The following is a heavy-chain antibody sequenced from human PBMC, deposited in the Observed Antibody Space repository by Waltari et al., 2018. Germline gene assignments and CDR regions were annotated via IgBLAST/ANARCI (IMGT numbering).Heavy chain of an antibody. J-gene: IGHJ5*02. CDR1: GGSISSSY. CDR2: IYYSGST. D-gene: IGHD2-2*01. V-gene: IGHV4-59*01. Sequence: QVQLQESGPGLVKPSETLSLTCTVPGGSISSSYWSWIRHPPGKGLEWIGYIYYSGSTNYNPSLKSRVTISVDTSKNQFSLKLSSVTAADTAVYYCARGGCSSTSCPRSFDPWGQGTLVTVSS. CDR3: ARGGCSSTSCPRSFDP.